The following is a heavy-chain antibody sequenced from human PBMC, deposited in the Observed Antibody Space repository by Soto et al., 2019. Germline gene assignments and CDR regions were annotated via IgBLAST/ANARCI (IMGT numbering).Heavy chain of an antibody. J-gene: IGHJ4*02. CDR3: ASLHDYGDYLHDY. CDR1: GFTFSSYA. D-gene: IGHD4-17*01. CDR2: ISYDGSNK. V-gene: IGHV3-30-3*01. Sequence: LSLSCAASGFTFSSYAMHWVRQAPGKGLEWVAVISYDGSNKYYADSVKGRFTISRDNSKNTLYLQMNSLRAEDTAVYYCASLHDYGDYLHDYWGQGTLVTVSS.